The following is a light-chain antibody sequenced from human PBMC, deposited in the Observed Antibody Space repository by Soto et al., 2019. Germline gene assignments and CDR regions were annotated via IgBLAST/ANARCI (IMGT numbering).Light chain of an antibody. CDR2: SAS. Sequence: DIQMTHSPSTLSASVADRVTITCRASQSISNWVAWYQQKPGKAPKLLIYSASTLESGVPSRFSGSGSGTEFTLTVSSLQPDDIATYYRQQYSSRTFGQGTKVDIK. V-gene: IGKV1-5*01. J-gene: IGKJ1*01. CDR1: QSISNW. CDR3: QQYSSRT.